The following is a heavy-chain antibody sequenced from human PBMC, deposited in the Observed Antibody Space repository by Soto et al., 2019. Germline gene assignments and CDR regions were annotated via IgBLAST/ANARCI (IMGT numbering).Heavy chain of an antibody. V-gene: IGHV4-31*03. J-gene: IGHJ5*02. Sequence: QVQLQESGPGLVKPSQTLSLTCTVSGGSISSGGYYWSWIRQHPGKGLEWIGYIYYSGSTYYNPSLKSRVTISVDTSKNQFSLKLSSVTAADTAVYYCARGAYSSSWPPGIDPWGQGTLVTVSS. CDR3: ARGAYSSSWPPGIDP. CDR2: IYYSGST. D-gene: IGHD6-13*01. CDR1: GGSISSGGYY.